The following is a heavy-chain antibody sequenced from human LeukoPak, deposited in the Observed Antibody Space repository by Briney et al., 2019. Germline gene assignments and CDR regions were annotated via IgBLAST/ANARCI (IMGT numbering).Heavy chain of an antibody. CDR2: IYSGGST. CDR3: ARESGNYYGSGSYYV. Sequence: GGSLRLSCAASGFTVSSNYMSWVRQAPGKGLEGVSVIYSGGSTYYADSVKGRFTISRDNSKNTLYLQMNSLRAEDTAVYYCARESGNYYGSGSYYVWGQGTLVTVSS. J-gene: IGHJ4*02. CDR1: GFTVSSNY. V-gene: IGHV3-53*01. D-gene: IGHD3-10*01.